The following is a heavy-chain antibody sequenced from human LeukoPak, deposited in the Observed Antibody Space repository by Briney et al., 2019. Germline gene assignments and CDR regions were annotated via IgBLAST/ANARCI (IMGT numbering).Heavy chain of an antibody. CDR1: GFTFSSYA. Sequence: GGSLRLSCAASGFTFSSYAMHWVRQAPGKGLEWVAVISYDGSNKYYADSVKGRFTISRDNSKNTLYLQMNSLRAEDTAVYYCARGQGYCDSSGPDAFDTWGQGTMVTVSS. D-gene: IGHD3-22*01. CDR3: ARGQGYCDSSGPDAFDT. CDR2: ISYDGSNK. V-gene: IGHV3-30-3*01. J-gene: IGHJ3*02.